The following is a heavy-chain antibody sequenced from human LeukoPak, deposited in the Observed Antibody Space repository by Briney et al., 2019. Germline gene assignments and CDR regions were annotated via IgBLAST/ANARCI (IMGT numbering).Heavy chain of an antibody. Sequence: SVKVSCKASGGTFSSYSNHWVRQAPGQGLEWMGRIIPSLGIPSYAQKFQGRVTITVDKSTATAYMELNRLRSEDTAVYYCARGSIAAHDAFDLWGQGTMVTVSS. CDR1: GGTFSSYS. CDR2: IIPSLGIP. J-gene: IGHJ3*01. D-gene: IGHD2-15*01. V-gene: IGHV1-69*04. CDR3: ARGSIAAHDAFDL.